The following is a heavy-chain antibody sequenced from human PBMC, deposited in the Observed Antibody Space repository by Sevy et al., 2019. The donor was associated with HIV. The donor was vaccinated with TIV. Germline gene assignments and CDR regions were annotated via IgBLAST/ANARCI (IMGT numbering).Heavy chain of an antibody. V-gene: IGHV3-23*01. CDR2: ISVSGGST. Sequence: GGSLRLSCAASGFRFSSFAMSWVRQAPGKGLECVSAISVSGGSTYYANSVKGRFTISRDNSKNTVYLQMISLRAEDTALYYCAKSGTDTTYYYMDVWGKGTTVTVSS. D-gene: IGHD1-1*01. CDR3: AKSGTDTTYYYMDV. CDR1: GFRFSSFA. J-gene: IGHJ6*03.